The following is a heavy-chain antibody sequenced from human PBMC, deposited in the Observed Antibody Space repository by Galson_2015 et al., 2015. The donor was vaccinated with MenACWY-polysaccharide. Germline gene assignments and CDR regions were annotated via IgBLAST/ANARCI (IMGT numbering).Heavy chain of an antibody. V-gene: IGHV3-74*01. CDR3: TKDFDWNDGH. CDR1: GFTFSRYW. D-gene: IGHD1-1*01. J-gene: IGHJ4*02. Sequence: SLRLSCAASGFTFSRYWMHWVRQAPGTGLVWVSRINGDGNSTNCADSVQGRFTISRDNAKNTLYLQMNSLRAEDTAVYYCTKDFDWNDGHWGQGTLVTVSS. CDR2: INGDGNST.